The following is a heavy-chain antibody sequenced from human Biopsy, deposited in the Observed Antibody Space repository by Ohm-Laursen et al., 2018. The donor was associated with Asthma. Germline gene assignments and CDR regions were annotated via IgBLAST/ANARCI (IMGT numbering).Heavy chain of an antibody. CDR1: GFTFRRYG. D-gene: IGHD3-3*02. CDR3: ARTFHFWSPYHAEHYQL. CDR2: IKHDGTEK. Sequence: SLRLSCTASGFTFRRYGMSWVRQAPGKGLEWVANIKHDGTEKNHVDSLKGRFTISRDNAKNSLYLQMNSLRAEDTAVYYCARTFHFWSPYHAEHYQLWGQGTLVTVSS. J-gene: IGHJ1*01. V-gene: IGHV3-7*01.